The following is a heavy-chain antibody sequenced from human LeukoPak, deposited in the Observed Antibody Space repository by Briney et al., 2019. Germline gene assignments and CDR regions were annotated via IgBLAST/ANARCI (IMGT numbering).Heavy chain of an antibody. D-gene: IGHD2-2*01. CDR2: ISAYNGNT. CDR3: ARVRLQMYQLLPEANDY. V-gene: IGHV1-18*01. J-gene: IGHJ4*02. CDR1: GYTFTSYG. Sequence: ASVKVSCKASGYTFTSYGISWVRQAPGQGLEWMGWISAYNGNTNYAQKLQGRVTITTDTSTSTAYMELRSLRSDDTAVYYCARVRLQMYQLLPEANDYWGQGTLVTVSS.